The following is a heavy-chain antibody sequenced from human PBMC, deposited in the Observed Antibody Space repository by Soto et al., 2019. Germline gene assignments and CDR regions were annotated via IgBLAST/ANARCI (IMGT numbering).Heavy chain of an antibody. CDR3: ARAGIAVASCFDY. D-gene: IGHD6-19*01. CDR2: ISAYNGNT. V-gene: IGHV1-18*04. CDR1: GYTFTGYY. Sequence: ASVKVSCRASGYTFTGYYMHWVRHAPGQGLEWMGWISAYNGNTKYAQKLQGRVTMTTDTSTSTAYMELRSLRSDDTAVYYCARAGIAVASCFDYWGQGTLVTVSS. J-gene: IGHJ4*02.